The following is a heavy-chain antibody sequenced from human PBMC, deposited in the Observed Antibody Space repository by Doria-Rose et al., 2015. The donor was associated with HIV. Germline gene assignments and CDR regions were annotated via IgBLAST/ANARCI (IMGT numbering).Heavy chain of an antibody. D-gene: IGHD6-13*01. CDR2: IFSYDER. V-gene: IGHV2-26*01. Sequence: QITLKESGPVLVKPTETLTLTCTVSGVSLSSPGMGVSWIRQPPGKAQEWLANIFSYDERSYNTSLKSRLTISRGTSKSQVVLTMTDMGPVDTATYYCARIKSSRWYHKYYFDFWGQGTLVIVSA. CDR3: ARIKSSRWYHKYYFDF. J-gene: IGHJ4*02. CDR1: GVSLSSPGMG.